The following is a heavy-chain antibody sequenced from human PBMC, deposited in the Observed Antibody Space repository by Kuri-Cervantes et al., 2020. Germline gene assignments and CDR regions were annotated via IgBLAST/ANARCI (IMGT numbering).Heavy chain of an antibody. CDR3: ARLGGVLNWFDP. CDR1: GYNFTSYW. V-gene: IGHV5-51*01. D-gene: IGHD2-8*02. CDR2: IYPGDSDT. J-gene: IGHJ5*02. Sequence: GGSLRLSCKGSGYNFTSYWIGWVRQMPGKGLEWMGIIYPGDSDTRYSPSFQGQVTISADRSINTAYLQWSSLKASGTAMYYCARLGGVLNWFDPWGQGTLVTVSS.